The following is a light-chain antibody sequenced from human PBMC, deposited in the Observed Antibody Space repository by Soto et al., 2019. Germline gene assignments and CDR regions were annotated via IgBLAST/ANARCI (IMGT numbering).Light chain of an antibody. CDR1: SSDVGYYNR. Sequence: QSALTQPPSVSGSPGQSVTISCTGTSSDVGYYNRVSWYQQPPGTAPKLMVFEVSNRPSGVPDRFSGSKSGNTASLTISGLQAEDEADYCCSSYTTSSTLVFGGGTNVTVL. CDR3: SSYTTSSTLV. J-gene: IGLJ2*01. V-gene: IGLV2-18*02. CDR2: EVS.